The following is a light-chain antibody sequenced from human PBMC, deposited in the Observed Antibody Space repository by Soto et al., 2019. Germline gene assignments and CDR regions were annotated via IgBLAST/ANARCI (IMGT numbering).Light chain of an antibody. CDR2: GAS. V-gene: IGKV3-20*01. Sequence: EIVLTQSPGTLSLSPVERATLSCMASESVRSSYLAWYQQKPGQAPRLLIYGASTRATGIPDRFTGSGSGTDFTLSVSRLEPQDFAVYFCQQYGSSPATFGQGTKVDIK. CDR1: ESVRSSY. CDR3: QQYGSSPAT. J-gene: IGKJ1*01.